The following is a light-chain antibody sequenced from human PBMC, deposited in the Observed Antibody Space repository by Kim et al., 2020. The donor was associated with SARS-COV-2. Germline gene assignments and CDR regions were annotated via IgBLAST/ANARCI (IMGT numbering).Light chain of an antibody. Sequence: SASMGDRVTITCRARQSISSYLNWVQQKPGKAPKLLIYASSSLQTGVPSRFSGSESGTDFTLTISSLEPEDFATYYCQQTYSMPYTFGQGTKLEI. J-gene: IGKJ2*01. V-gene: IGKV1-39*01. CDR2: ASS. CDR3: QQTYSMPYT. CDR1: QSISSY.